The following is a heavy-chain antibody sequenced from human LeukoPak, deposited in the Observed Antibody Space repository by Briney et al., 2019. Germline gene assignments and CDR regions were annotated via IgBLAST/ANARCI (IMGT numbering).Heavy chain of an antibody. D-gene: IGHD3-10*01. J-gene: IGHJ6*03. Sequence: GGSLRLSCVASGFTFSISMSWVRQAPGKGLEWVSVIYSGGSTYYADSVKGRFTISRDNSKNTLYLQMNSLRAEDTAVYYCASGSGSYRTPYYYMDVWGTGTTVTVSS. CDR2: IYSGGST. CDR3: ASGSGSYRTPYYYMDV. V-gene: IGHV3-53*01. CDR1: GFTFSIS.